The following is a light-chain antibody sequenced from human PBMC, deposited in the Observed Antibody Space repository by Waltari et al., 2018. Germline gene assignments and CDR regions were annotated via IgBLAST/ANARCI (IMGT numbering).Light chain of an antibody. V-gene: IGKV3-20*01. J-gene: IGKJ5*01. Sequence: ETVLTHSPGTLALSQGERATLYCRASQSALSYYLAWYQQKPVQAPRILIYGASSRTTGIPDRFSGSGSGTDFTLTISRLEPEDFAVYYCQQYGASAITFGQGTRLEIK. CDR1: QSALSYY. CDR3: QQYGASAIT. CDR2: GAS.